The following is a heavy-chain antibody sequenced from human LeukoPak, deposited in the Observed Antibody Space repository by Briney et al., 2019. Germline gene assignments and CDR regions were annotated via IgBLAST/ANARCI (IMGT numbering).Heavy chain of an antibody. CDR2: IYYSGST. CDR1: GYSISSSNW. CDR3: ARTRVRGVFDP. Sequence: SETLSLTCAVSGYSISSSNWWGWIRQPPGKGLEWIGYIYYSGSTYYNPSLKSRVTMSVDTSKNQFSLKLSSVTAVDPAVYYCARTRVRGVFDPWGQGTLVTVSS. D-gene: IGHD3-10*01. J-gene: IGHJ5*02. V-gene: IGHV4-28*01.